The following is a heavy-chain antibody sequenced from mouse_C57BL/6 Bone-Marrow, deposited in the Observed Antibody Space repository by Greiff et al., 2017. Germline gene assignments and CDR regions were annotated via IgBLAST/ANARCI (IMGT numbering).Heavy chain of an antibody. Sequence: EVKLVESGGGLVKPGGSLKLSCAASGFTFSDYGMHWVRQAPEQGLEWVAYISSGSSTIYYADTVKGRFTISRDNAKNTLFLQMTSLRSEDTAMYYGARRPYYSKGGVYYAMDYWGQGTSVTVSS. V-gene: IGHV5-17*01. J-gene: IGHJ4*01. CDR1: GFTFSDYG. CDR2: ISSGSSTI. D-gene: IGHD2-5*01. CDR3: ARRPYYSKGGVYYAMDY.